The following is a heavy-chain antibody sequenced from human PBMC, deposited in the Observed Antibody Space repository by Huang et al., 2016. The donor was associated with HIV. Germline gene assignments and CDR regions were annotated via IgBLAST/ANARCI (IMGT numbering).Heavy chain of an antibody. CDR1: GYTFTNYV. CDR2: ISAYNGNS. D-gene: IGHD3-22*01. CDR3: ATDYFDSSGNGAFDI. Sequence: QVQLVQSGAEVKKPGASVKVSCKASGYTFTNYVISWLRQAPGQGLEWSGWISAYNGNSNYAQKFQGRVTMTTDTSTTTVYMELRNLRSDDTAVYYCATDYFDSSGNGAFDIWGQGTMVTVSS. V-gene: IGHV1-18*01. J-gene: IGHJ3*02.